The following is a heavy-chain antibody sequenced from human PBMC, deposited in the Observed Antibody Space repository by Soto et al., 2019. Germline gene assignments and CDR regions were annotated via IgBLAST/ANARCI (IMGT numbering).Heavy chain of an antibody. CDR3: ARGGTPIDS. J-gene: IGHJ4*02. Sequence: QVQLVQSGAEVKKPGASVKVSCKASGYAFTNFGISWLRQAHGQGLEWMGWISAYNGNTNYAQKFQGVVTVTTDASRCTEDMAVRSLRFEDAAVYYRARGGTPIDSWGQGTLVNVSS. CDR2: ISAYNGNT. V-gene: IGHV1-18*01. D-gene: IGHD3-16*01. CDR1: GYAFTNFG.